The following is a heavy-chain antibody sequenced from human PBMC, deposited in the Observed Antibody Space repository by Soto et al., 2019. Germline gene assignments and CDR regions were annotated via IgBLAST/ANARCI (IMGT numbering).Heavy chain of an antibody. CDR3: ARIKRRSGWYDAFDI. V-gene: IGHV4-61*01. D-gene: IGHD6-19*01. Sequence: SETLSLTCTVSGGSVSSGSYYWSWIRQPPGKGLEWIGYIYYSGSTNYNPSLKSRVTISVDTSKNQFSLKLSSVTAADTAVYYCARIKRRSGWYDAFDIWGQGTMVTVS. J-gene: IGHJ3*02. CDR1: GGSVSSGSYY. CDR2: IYYSGST.